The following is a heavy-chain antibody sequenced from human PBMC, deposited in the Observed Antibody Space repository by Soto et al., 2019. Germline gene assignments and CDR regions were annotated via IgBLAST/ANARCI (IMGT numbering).Heavy chain of an antibody. CDR3: ARARLLNYYYYCMDV. Sequence: GGSLRLSCAGSGVTVSSNYMSLVRQAPGKGLEWVSVIYSGGSTYYADSVKGRFTISRDNSKNTLYLQMNSLRAEDTAVYYCARARLLNYYYYCMDVWGQGTTVTVSS. CDR1: GVTVSSNY. D-gene: IGHD1-1*01. J-gene: IGHJ6*02. V-gene: IGHV3-53*01. CDR2: IYSGGST.